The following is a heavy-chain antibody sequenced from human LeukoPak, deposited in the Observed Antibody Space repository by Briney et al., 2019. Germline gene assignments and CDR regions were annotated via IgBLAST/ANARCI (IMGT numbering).Heavy chain of an antibody. D-gene: IGHD3-3*01. V-gene: IGHV3-73*01. CDR3: AKDFYDFWSGYPNWFDP. J-gene: IGHJ5*02. CDR1: GFTFSGSA. CDR2: IRSKANSYAT. Sequence: PGGSLRLSCAASGFTFSGSAMHWVRQASGKGLEWVGRIRSKANSYATAYAASVKGRFTISRDDSKNTAYLQMNSLKTEDTAVYYCAKDFYDFWSGYPNWFDPWGQGTLVTVSS.